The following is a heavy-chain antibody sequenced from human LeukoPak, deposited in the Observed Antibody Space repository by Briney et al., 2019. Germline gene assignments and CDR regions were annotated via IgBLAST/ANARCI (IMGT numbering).Heavy chain of an antibody. D-gene: IGHD4-17*01. Sequence: PSETLFLTCSVSGGSISTYYWSWIRQLPGKGLEWIGYIYYTGTTNYNPSLRSRVTLSVDTSRNQFSLRLSSVTAADTAVYYCAREDPQTTVPEGMDVWGHGTTVIVSS. CDR2: IYYTGTT. CDR3: AREDPQTTVPEGMDV. V-gene: IGHV4-59*01. CDR1: GGSISTYY. J-gene: IGHJ6*02.